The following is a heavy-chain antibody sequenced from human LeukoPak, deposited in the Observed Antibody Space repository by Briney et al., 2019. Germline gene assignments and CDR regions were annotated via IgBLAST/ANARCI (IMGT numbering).Heavy chain of an antibody. D-gene: IGHD5-12*01. J-gene: IGHJ4*02. CDR2: IKQDGSEK. V-gene: IGHV3-7*01. CDR1: GFTFSSYW. Sequence: PGGALRLSCAASGFTFSSYWMSWVRQAPGKGLEWVANIKQDGSEKYYVDPVKGRFTISRDNAKNSLYLQMNSLRAEDTAVYYCARDHVATITAPFDYWGQGTLVTVSS. CDR3: ARDHVATITAPFDY.